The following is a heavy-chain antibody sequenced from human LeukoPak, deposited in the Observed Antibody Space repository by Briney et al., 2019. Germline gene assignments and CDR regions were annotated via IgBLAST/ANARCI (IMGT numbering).Heavy chain of an antibody. CDR2: INHSGST. D-gene: IGHD3-16*01. CDR1: GGSFSGYY. V-gene: IGHV4-34*01. J-gene: IGHJ5*02. CDR3: ARGRLGDWFDP. Sequence: SETLSLTCAVYGGSFSGYYWSWIRQPPGKGLEWIGEINHSGSTNYNPSLKSRVTISVDTSKNQFSLTLSSVTAADTAVYYCARGRLGDWFDPWGQGTLVTVSS.